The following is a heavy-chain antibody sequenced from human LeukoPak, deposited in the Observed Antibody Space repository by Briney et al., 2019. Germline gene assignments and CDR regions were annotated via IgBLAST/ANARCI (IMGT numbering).Heavy chain of an antibody. V-gene: IGHV3-9*01. CDR2: ISWDSVSM. CDR3: AKDPGIAGTLE. D-gene: IGHD6-13*01. CDR1: GFTFSNYE. J-gene: IGHJ4*02. Sequence: GGSLRLSCAASGFTFSNYEMNWVRQTPGKGLEWVSGISWDSVSMLYADSVKGRFTISRDNAKNSLYLQMNRLRAEDTAFYYCAKDPGIAGTLEWGQGTPVTVSS.